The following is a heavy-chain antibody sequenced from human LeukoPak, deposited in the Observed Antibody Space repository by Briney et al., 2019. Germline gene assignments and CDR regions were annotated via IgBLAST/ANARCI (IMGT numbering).Heavy chain of an antibody. CDR1: GYSFTDHY. CDR3: ARGILPWEPLDY. J-gene: IGHJ4*02. CDR2: INLNGGGT. D-gene: IGHD1-26*01. V-gene: IGHV1-2*02. Sequence: GASVKVSCKASGYSFTDHYMHWVRQAPGQGLEWMGWINLNGGGTNYAQKFQGRVTMTRDTSISTAHMEFSSLRSDDRAVYYCARGILPWEPLDYWGQGTLVTVSS.